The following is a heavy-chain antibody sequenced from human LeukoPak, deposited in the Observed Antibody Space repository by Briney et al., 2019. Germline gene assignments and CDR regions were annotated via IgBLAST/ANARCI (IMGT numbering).Heavy chain of an antibody. D-gene: IGHD3-22*01. J-gene: IGHJ3*02. CDR3: ARVRSTMIVVDGAFDI. Sequence: SVKVSCKASGGTFSSYAISWVRQAPGQGLEWMGGIIPIFGTANYAQKFQGRVTITTDESTSTAYMELSSLRSEDTAVYYCARVRSTMIVVDGAFDIWGQGTIVTVSS. CDR2: IIPIFGTA. V-gene: IGHV1-69*05. CDR1: GGTFSSYA.